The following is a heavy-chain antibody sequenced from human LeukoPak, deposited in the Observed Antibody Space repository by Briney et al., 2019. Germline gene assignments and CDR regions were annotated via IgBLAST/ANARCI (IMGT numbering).Heavy chain of an antibody. CDR2: IYYSGST. CDR3: ARQYYDFWGQNGMDV. V-gene: IGHV4-39*01. CDR1: GGSISSSSYY. J-gene: IGHJ6*02. Sequence: SETLSLTFTVSGGSISSSSYYWGWIRQPPGKGLEWIGSIYYSGSTYYNPSLKSRVTISVDTSKNQFSLKLSSVTAADTAVYYCARQYYDFWGQNGMDVWGQGTTVTVSS. D-gene: IGHD3-3*01.